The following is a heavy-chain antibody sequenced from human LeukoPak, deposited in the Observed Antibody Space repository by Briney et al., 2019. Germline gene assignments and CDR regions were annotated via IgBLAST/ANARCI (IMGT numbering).Heavy chain of an antibody. Sequence: PGGSLRLSCAASGFTFSSYGMHWVRQAPGKGLERVAVIWYDGSNKYYADSVKGRFTISRDNSKNTLYLQMNSLRAEDTAVYYCARGPWVVPAAMDMVFDYWGQGTLVTVSS. CDR2: IWYDGSNK. CDR3: ARGPWVVPAAMDMVFDY. V-gene: IGHV3-33*01. CDR1: GFTFSSYG. D-gene: IGHD2-2*01. J-gene: IGHJ4*02.